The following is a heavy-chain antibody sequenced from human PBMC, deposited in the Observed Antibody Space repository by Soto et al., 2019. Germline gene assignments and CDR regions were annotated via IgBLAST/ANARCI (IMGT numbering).Heavy chain of an antibody. D-gene: IGHD3-22*01. CDR3: ARDYDSSGYYYYPDGMDV. CDR1: GYTFTSYG. CDR2: ISAYNGNT. V-gene: IGHV1-18*01. J-gene: IGHJ6*02. Sequence: ASVKVSCKASGYTFTSYGISWVRQAPGQGLEWMGWISAYNGNTNYAQKLQGRVTMTTDTSTSTAYMELRSLRSDDTAVYYCARDYDSSGYYYYPDGMDVWGQGTTVTVSS.